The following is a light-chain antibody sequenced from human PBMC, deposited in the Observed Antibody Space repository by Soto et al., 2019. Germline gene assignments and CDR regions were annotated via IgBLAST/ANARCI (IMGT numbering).Light chain of an antibody. J-gene: IGKJ5*01. Sequence: IVLTQSPGTLSLSPGERATLSFTASQSVSSSYLAWYQQKPGQAPRLLIYGASSRATGIPDRFSGSGSGTDFTLTISRLEPEDFALYYCQQYGGSPITFGQGTRLEIK. CDR1: QSVSSSY. CDR3: QQYGGSPIT. V-gene: IGKV3-20*01. CDR2: GAS.